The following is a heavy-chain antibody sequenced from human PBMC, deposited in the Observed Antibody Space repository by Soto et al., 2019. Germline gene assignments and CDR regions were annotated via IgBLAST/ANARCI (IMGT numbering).Heavy chain of an antibody. CDR1: GXTFSSYV. V-gene: IGHV3-23*01. Sequence: GSLRLSCAASGXTFSSYVMCWVRQGTGKGLELVAVVSIGGSTNYADSVRGRFTISRDNSKNTLSLQMNSMPAEDTAVYFCAKRRGAGGHFDYWGQGALGTVSS. D-gene: IGHD2-15*01. CDR3: AKRRGAGGHFDY. J-gene: IGHJ4*02. CDR2: VSIGGST.